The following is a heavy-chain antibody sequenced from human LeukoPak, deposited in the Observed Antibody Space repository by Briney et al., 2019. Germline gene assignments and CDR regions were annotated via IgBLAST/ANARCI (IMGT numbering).Heavy chain of an antibody. CDR3: ATARWREGHGGAFDI. Sequence: ASVKVSCKASGDTFTGYYMHWVRQAPGQGREWMGWINPNSGGTNYAQKFQGRVTMTRDTSISTAYMELSRLRSDATAVYYCATARWREGHGGAFDIWGQGTMVTVSS. CDR2: INPNSGGT. CDR1: GDTFTGYY. J-gene: IGHJ3*02. D-gene: IGHD5-24*01. V-gene: IGHV1-2*02.